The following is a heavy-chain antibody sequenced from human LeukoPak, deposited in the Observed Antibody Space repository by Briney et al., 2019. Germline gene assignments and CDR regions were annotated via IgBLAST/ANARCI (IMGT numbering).Heavy chain of an antibody. Sequence: PGGSLRLSCAASGFTFSTYSMHWVRQAPGKGLVWVSRLNSDDSSTIYADSVKGRFTISRDNAENTLYLQMNSLRAEDTAVYYCARGGGMYYYDSSGLDYWGQGTLVTVSS. CDR3: ARGGGMYYYDSSGLDY. D-gene: IGHD3-22*01. J-gene: IGHJ4*02. CDR2: LNSDDSST. CDR1: GFTFSTYS. V-gene: IGHV3-74*01.